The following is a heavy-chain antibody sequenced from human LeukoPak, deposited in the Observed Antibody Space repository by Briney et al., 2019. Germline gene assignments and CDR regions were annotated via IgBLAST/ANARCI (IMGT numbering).Heavy chain of an antibody. CDR2: INPNSGGT. V-gene: IGHV1-2*02. Sequence: AASVKVSCKASGYSFTDKYMHWVRQAPGQGLEWMGWINPNSGGTNYAQKFQGRVTMTRDTSISTAYMELSRLRSDDTAVYYCARGYCSSTSCPKGYYYYYMDVWGKGTTVTVSS. CDR1: GYSFTDKY. D-gene: IGHD2-2*01. J-gene: IGHJ6*03. CDR3: ARGYCSSTSCPKGYYYYYMDV.